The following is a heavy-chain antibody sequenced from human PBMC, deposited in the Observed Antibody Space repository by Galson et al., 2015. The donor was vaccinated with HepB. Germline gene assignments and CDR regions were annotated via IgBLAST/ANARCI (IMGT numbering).Heavy chain of an antibody. Sequence: SLRLSCAVSGFTFSSYGMHWVRQAPGKGLEWVAVISYDGSNKYYADSVKGRFTISRDNSNNTLYLQMNSLRTEDTAVYYCAKDLAPVAGGAFDYWGHGTLVTVSA. D-gene: IGHD6-19*01. J-gene: IGHJ4*01. CDR2: ISYDGSNK. V-gene: IGHV3-30*18. CDR3: AKDLAPVAGGAFDY. CDR1: GFTFSSYG.